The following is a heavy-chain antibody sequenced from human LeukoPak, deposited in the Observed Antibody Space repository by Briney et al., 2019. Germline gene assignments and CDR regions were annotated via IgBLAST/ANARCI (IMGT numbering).Heavy chain of an antibody. CDR1: GGSFSGYY. J-gene: IGHJ4*02. Sequence: ASETLSLTCAVYGGSFSGYYWSWIRQPPGKGLEWIGEINHSGSTNYNPSLKSRVTISVDTSKNQFSLKLSSVTAADTAVYYCARGPLGGEVVTASYYFDYWGQGTLVTVSS. V-gene: IGHV4-34*01. D-gene: IGHD2-21*02. CDR3: ARGPLGGEVVTASYYFDY. CDR2: INHSGST.